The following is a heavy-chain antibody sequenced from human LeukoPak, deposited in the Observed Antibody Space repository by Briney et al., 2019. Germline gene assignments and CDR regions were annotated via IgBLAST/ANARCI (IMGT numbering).Heavy chain of an antibody. CDR1: GFTFSSYG. D-gene: IGHD4-11*01. V-gene: IGHV3-30*02. J-gene: IGHJ6*03. CDR3: AREPTVESYCYYYMDV. CDR2: IRYDGSNK. Sequence: GGSLRLSCAASGFTFSSYGIHWVRQAPGKGLEWVAFIRYDGSNKYYTGSVKGRFTISRDNSKNTLYLQMNSLRAEDTAVYYCAREPTVESYCYYYMDVWGKGTTVTVSS.